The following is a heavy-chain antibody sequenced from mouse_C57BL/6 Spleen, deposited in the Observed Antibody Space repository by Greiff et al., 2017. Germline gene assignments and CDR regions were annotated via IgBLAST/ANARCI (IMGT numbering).Heavy chain of an antibody. CDR1: GYSITSRYY. J-gene: IGHJ1*03. CDR3: ARVDYWDCDV. CDR2: ISYDGSN. Sequence: DVQLQESGPGLVKPSQSLSLTCSVTGYSITSRYYWHWIRQFPGNKLEWMGYISYDGSNNYNPSLKNRISITLDTSKNQFFLKCNSVTTEDTATNYCARVDYWDCDVWGTGTTVTVAS. V-gene: IGHV3-6*01.